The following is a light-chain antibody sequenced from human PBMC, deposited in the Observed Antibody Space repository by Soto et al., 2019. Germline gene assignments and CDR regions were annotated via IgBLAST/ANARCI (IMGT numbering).Light chain of an antibody. V-gene: IGKV1-39*01. J-gene: IGKJ3*01. Sequence: DIQMTQSPSSLSASVGDRVTITCRASQSISSYLNWYQQKPGKAPKLLIYAASSLQSGVPSRFSCSGSGTDFTLTISSLQPEDFATYYCQQSYSTPFGFGPGTKVYIK. CDR3: QQSYSTPFG. CDR1: QSISSY. CDR2: AAS.